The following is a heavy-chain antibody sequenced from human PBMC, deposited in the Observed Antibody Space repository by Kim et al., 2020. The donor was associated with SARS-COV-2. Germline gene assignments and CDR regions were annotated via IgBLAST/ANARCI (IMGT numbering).Heavy chain of an antibody. V-gene: IGHV1-18*01. D-gene: IGHD1-26*01. Sequence: ASVKVSCKASGYTFTSYGISWVRQAPGQGLEWMGWISAYNGNTNYAQKLQGRVTMTTDTSTSTAYMELRSLRSDDTAVYYCARSAGFGVVGATSRYYFDYWGQGTLVTVSS. J-gene: IGHJ4*02. CDR3: ARSAGFGVVGATSRYYFDY. CDR2: ISAYNGNT. CDR1: GYTFTSYG.